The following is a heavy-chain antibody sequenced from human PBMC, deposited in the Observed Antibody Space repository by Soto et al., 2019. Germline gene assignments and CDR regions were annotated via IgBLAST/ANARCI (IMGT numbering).Heavy chain of an antibody. D-gene: IGHD1-26*01. CDR2: IGGRGDSA. J-gene: IGHJ4*02. Sequence: PGGSLRLSCAASGFTFTNHAMSWVRQAPGKGLEWVSAIGGRGDSAYYADSVKGRFTASRDNSKNTLYLQMNSLRAEDTATYYCAKDVGAGSDYFDYWGQGTVVTVSS. CDR3: AKDVGAGSDYFDY. CDR1: GFTFTNHA. V-gene: IGHV3-23*01.